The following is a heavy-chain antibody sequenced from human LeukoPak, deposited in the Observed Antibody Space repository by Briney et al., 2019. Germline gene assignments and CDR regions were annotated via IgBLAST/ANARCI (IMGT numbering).Heavy chain of an antibody. V-gene: IGHV3-64*01. D-gene: IGHD2-2*01. CDR2: ISSNGGST. J-gene: IGHJ4*02. CDR3: ARYRCSSTSCFDDY. CDR1: GFTFSNYA. Sequence: GGSLRLSCAASGFTFSNYAMYWVRQAPGKGLEYVSAISSNGGSTYYANSVKGRFTISRDNSKNTLYLQMGSLRAEDMAVYYCARYRCSSTSCFDDYWGQGTLVTVSS.